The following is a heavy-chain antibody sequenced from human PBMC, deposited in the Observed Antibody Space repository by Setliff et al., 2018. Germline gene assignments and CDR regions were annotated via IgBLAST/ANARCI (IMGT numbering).Heavy chain of an antibody. CDR3: ARSNMGNYYDSGRHYYYYYMDV. J-gene: IGHJ6*03. CDR1: GESFSGHY. Sequence: SETLSLTCAVYGESFSGHYWSWIRQPPGKGLEWIGEINHSGSTNYNPSLKSRVTISVDTSKNQFSLKLSSVAAADTAVYYCARSNMGNYYDSGRHYYYYYMDVWGKGTTVTVSS. D-gene: IGHD3-10*01. V-gene: IGHV4-34*01. CDR2: INHSGST.